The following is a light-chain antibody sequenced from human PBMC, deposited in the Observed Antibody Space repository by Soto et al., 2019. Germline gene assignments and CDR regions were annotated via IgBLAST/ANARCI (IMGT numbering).Light chain of an antibody. CDR2: AAS. Sequence: DIQMTQSPSSLSASVGDRVTITCRASQSISSYLNWYQQKPGKAPKLLIYAASSLQSGVPSRFSGSGSGTDLTLTISSLQPEDFATYYCQQSYSTPRTFGGGTNLDIK. CDR1: QSISSY. J-gene: IGKJ4*01. CDR3: QQSYSTPRT. V-gene: IGKV1-39*01.